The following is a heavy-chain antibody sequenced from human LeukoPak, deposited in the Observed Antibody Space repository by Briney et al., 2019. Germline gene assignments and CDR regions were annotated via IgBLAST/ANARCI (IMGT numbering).Heavy chain of an antibody. CDR1: GFTFSSYG. J-gene: IGHJ4*02. CDR2: ISYDGSNK. V-gene: IGHV3-30*18. CDR3: AKDLTGPRGGDY. Sequence: GGSLRLSCAASGFTFSSYGMHWVRQAPGKGLEWVAVISYDGSNKYYADSVKGRFTISRDNSKNTLYLQMNSLRAEDTAVYYCAKDLTGPRGGDYWGQGTLVTVSS. D-gene: IGHD3-9*01.